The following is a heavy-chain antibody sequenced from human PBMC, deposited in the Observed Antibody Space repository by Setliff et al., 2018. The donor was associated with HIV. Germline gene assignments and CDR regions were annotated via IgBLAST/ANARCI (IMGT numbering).Heavy chain of an antibody. CDR3: AGYDYGDYLRY. D-gene: IGHD4-17*01. V-gene: IGHV1-69*10. Sequence: SVKVSCKASGGTFRSFAISWVRQAPGQGLEWMGGLIPIPGIANYAQDFQGRVTITADESTSTAYMELSSLRSEDTAVYYCAGYDYGDYLRYWGQGTRVTVSS. CDR1: GGTFRSFA. J-gene: IGHJ4*02. CDR2: LIPIPGIA.